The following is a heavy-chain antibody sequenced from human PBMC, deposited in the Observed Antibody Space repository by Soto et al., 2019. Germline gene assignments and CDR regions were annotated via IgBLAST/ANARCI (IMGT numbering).Heavy chain of an antibody. CDR2: TNTGGTT. Sequence: EVQVLATGGGLIQPGGSLRLSCAASGFTVNSNYMSWVRQAPGEGLQWVSITNTGGTTYYADSVKGRFTISRDNSKNTLYLQMNSLRAEDTAVYYCARDQNYSFDYWGQGTLVTVSS. V-gene: IGHV3-53*02. J-gene: IGHJ4*02. D-gene: IGHD4-4*01. CDR3: ARDQNYSFDY. CDR1: GFTVNSNY.